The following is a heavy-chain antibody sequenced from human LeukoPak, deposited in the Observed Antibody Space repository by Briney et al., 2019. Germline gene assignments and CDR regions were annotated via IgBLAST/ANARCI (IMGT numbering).Heavy chain of an antibody. CDR3: ARGFGSYSKSFDY. J-gene: IGHJ4*02. CDR2: ISSSSSYI. Sequence: GGSLRLSCAASVFTFSSYSMNWVRQAPGKGLEWVSSISSSSSYIYYADSVKGRFTISRDNAKNSLYLQMNSLRAEDTAVYYCARGFGSYSKSFDYWGQGTLVTVSS. V-gene: IGHV3-21*01. D-gene: IGHD1-26*01. CDR1: VFTFSSYS.